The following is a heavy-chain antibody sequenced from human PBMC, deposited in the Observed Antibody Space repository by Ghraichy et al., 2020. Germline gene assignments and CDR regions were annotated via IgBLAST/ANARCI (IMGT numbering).Heavy chain of an antibody. CDR3: ARVTYMSIFDY. J-gene: IGHJ4*02. V-gene: IGHV4-59*01. CDR2: IYYSGST. CDR1: GGSISHYY. D-gene: IGHD2-21*01. Sequence: EPLSLTCTVSGGSISHYYWSWIRQPPGKGLEWIGYIYYSGSTKYNLSLKRRVTISVDTSKNQFSLKLRSVTAADTALYYCARVTYMSIFDYWGQGSLVTVSS.